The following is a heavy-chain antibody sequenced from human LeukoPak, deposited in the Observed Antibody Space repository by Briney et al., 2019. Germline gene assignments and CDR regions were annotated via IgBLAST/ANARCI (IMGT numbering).Heavy chain of an antibody. V-gene: IGHV3-53*01. CDR2: IYGAGAGLT. CDR3: AREGRAYRYSSSWYPTPSWFDP. D-gene: IGHD6-13*01. J-gene: IGHJ5*02. CDR1: GFSVINTY. Sequence: GGSLRLSCETSGFSVINTYMSWVRQAPGKGLEWVSVIYGAGAGLTSYIDSVKGRFTISRDNSRNTVYLQMNSLRAEDTAVYYCAREGRAYRYSSSWYPTPSWFDPWGQGTLVTVSS.